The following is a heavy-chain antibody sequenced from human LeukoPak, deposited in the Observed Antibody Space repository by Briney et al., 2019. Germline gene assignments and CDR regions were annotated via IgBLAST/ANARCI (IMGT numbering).Heavy chain of an antibody. Sequence: GGSLRLSCAASGFTFSSYGMSWVRQAPGKGLEWVSGISGSGGSTYYADSVKGRFTISRDNSKNTLYLQMDSLRAEDTAVYYCAKDGRLWFGELFGWFDPWGQGTLVTVSS. CDR1: GFTFSSYG. J-gene: IGHJ5*02. D-gene: IGHD3-10*01. V-gene: IGHV3-23*01. CDR2: ISGSGGST. CDR3: AKDGRLWFGELFGWFDP.